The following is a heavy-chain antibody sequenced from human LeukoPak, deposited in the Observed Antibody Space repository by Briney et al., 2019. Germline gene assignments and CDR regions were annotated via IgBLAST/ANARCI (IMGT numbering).Heavy chain of an antibody. CDR1: GFTFSSYA. CDR3: VKSYSSSWLAFDY. Sequence: GGSLRLSCSASGFTFSSYAMHWVRQAPGKGLEYVSAISSNGGSTYYADSVKGRFTISRDNSKNTLYLQMSSLRAEDTAVYYCVKSYSSSWLAFDYWGQGTLVTVSS. V-gene: IGHV3-64D*06. J-gene: IGHJ4*02. D-gene: IGHD6-13*01. CDR2: ISSNGGST.